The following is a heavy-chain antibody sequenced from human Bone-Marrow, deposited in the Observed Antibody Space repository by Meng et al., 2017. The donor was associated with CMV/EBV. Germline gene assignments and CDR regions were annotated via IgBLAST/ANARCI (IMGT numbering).Heavy chain of an antibody. CDR2: IKSKTDGGTT. CDR1: GFAFSNVG. J-gene: IGHJ4*02. Sequence: GGSLRLSCAASGFAFSNVGMSWVSQAPGKGLEWVGRIKSKTDGGTTDYAAPVKGRFTISRDDSKITLYLQINSLKTKDTAVYYFTTFDYWGQGTLVAVSS. V-gene: IGHV3-15*01. CDR3: TTFDY.